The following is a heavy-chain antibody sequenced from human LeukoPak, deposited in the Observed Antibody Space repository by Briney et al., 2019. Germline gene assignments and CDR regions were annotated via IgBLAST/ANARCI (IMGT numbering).Heavy chain of an antibody. Sequence: GGSLRLSCAASGFTFSSYAMSWVRQAPGKGLEWVSAISGSGGSTYYADSVKGRFTISRDNSKNTLYLQVNSLRAEDTAVYYCAKDNSGSYSVYFDYWGQGTLVTVSS. CDR1: GFTFSSYA. D-gene: IGHD1-26*01. V-gene: IGHV3-23*01. J-gene: IGHJ4*02. CDR2: ISGSGGST. CDR3: AKDNSGSYSVYFDY.